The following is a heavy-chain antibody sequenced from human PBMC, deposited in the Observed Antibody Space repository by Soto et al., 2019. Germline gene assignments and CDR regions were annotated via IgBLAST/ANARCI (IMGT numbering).Heavy chain of an antibody. D-gene: IGHD6-19*01. Sequence: GGSLRLSCAASGFTFSSYAMSWVRQAPGKGLEWVSAISGSGGSTYYADSVKGRFTISRDNSENTLYLQMNSLRAEDTAVYYCAKDPPRIYSSGWFPGYWGQGTLVTVSS. J-gene: IGHJ4*02. V-gene: IGHV3-23*01. CDR2: ISGSGGST. CDR1: GFTFSSYA. CDR3: AKDPPRIYSSGWFPGY.